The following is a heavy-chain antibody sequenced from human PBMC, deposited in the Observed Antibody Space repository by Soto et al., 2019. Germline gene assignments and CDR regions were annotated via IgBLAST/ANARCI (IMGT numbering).Heavy chain of an antibody. D-gene: IGHD3-22*01. V-gene: IGHV3-23*01. CDR2: ISDGGGTT. CDR3: ARGHSSGYPPDAFDI. CDR1: GFTFRNYG. Sequence: GGSLRLSCVASGFTFRNYGMSWVRQAPGKGLEWVSSISDGGGTTYYTDSVKGRFTISRDNSKNTLYLQMNSLRAEDATVYYCARGHSSGYPPDAFDIWGQGTMVTVSS. J-gene: IGHJ3*02.